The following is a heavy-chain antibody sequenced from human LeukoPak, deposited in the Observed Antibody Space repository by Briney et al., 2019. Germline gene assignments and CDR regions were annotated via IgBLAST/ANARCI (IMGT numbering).Heavy chain of an antibody. Sequence: ASVKVSCKTSGYTFTSYGIIWVRQAPGQGLEWMGWISGYNDNTKYTQKLQGRVTMTTDTSTSTAYMELRSLRSDDTAVYYCARRGPSMVRGVNYFDYWGQGTLVTVSS. CDR2: ISGYNDNT. J-gene: IGHJ4*02. V-gene: IGHV1-18*01. CDR3: ARRGPSMVRGVNYFDY. CDR1: GYTFTSYG. D-gene: IGHD3-10*01.